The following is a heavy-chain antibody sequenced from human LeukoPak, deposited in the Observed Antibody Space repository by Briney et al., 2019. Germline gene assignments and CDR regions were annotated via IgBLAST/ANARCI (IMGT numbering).Heavy chain of an antibody. CDR1: GYTLTELS. CDR3: ATDWPQYGVFDY. Sequence: ASVKVSFKVSGYTLTELSMHWVRQAPGKGLARTAGFDPEDGETIYAQKFQGRATMTDHTSTDTAYMELSSLRSEDTAVYYCATDWPQYGVFDYWGQGTLVTVPS. V-gene: IGHV1-24*01. D-gene: IGHD3-10*01. CDR2: FDPEDGET. J-gene: IGHJ4*02.